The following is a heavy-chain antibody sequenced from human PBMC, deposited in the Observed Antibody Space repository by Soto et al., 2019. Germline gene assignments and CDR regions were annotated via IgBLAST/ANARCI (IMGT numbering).Heavy chain of an antibody. D-gene: IGHD3-22*01. V-gene: IGHV3-23*01. CDR1: GFTFNNYA. CDR2: ICVCGGTT. CDR3: AKGLYYYDSSGYSVFDY. Sequence: GGSLRLSCAASGFTFNNYALTWVRQAPGKGLEWVSTICVCGGTTLYSDSVTGLFTISRDNSKKTVYLQMHGLRGRDTAVYYIAKGLYYYDSSGYSVFDYWGQGALVTVSS. J-gene: IGHJ4*02.